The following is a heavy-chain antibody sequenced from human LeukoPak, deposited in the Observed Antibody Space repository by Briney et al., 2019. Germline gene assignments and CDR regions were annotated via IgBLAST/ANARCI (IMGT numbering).Heavy chain of an antibody. CDR2: IYRSGTT. CDR1: DFTVSTNY. V-gene: IGHV3-66*02. CDR3: ANPVLYCSSTSCYAGYGMDV. J-gene: IGHJ6*02. D-gene: IGHD2-2*01. Sequence: GGSLRLSCTASDFTVSTNYMSWVRQAPGKGLEWVAVIYRSGTTYYADSVKGRFTISRDNSKNTLYLQMNSLRAEDTAVYYCANPVLYCSSTSCYAGYGMDVWGQGTTVTVSS.